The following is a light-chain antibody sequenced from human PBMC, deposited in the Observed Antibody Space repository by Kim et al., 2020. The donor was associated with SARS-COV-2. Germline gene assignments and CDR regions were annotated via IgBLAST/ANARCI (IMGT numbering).Light chain of an antibody. V-gene: IGKV1-33*01. J-gene: IGKJ4*01. Sequence: DIQMTQSPSSLSASLGDRVTITCQASEDIDNYLSWYQQRPGKATRLLIYDASNLETGVPSRFSGSGSDTDFTFTISSLQPEDIATYYCQQYDYVPLTFGGGTKLE. CDR2: DAS. CDR3: QQYDYVPLT. CDR1: EDIDNY.